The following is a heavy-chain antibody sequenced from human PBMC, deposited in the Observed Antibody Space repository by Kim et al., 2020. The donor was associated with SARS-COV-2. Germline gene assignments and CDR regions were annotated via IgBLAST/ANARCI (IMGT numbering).Heavy chain of an antibody. J-gene: IGHJ4*02. CDR1: GITFSNYG. D-gene: IGHD6-19*01. Sequence: GGSLRLSCAVSGITFSNYGIHWVRQAPGKGLEWVALISHDGNDKKYVESVRGRFSISSDNSKNTISLQMNSLRAEDTALYHCILETQWNQAWSSFDFWGQGTLVTVSS. CDR2: ISHDGNDK. V-gene: IGHV3-30*03. CDR3: ILETQWNQAWSSFDF.